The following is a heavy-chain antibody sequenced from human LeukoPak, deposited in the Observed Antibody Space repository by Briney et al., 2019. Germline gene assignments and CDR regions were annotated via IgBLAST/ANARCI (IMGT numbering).Heavy chain of an antibody. D-gene: IGHD3-3*01. V-gene: IGHV3-33*01. Sequence: GGSLRLSRAASGFTFSSYGMHWVRQAPGKGLEWVAVIWYDGSNKYYADSVKGRFTISRDNSKNTLYLQMNSLRAEDTAVYYCAREFYDFWSGYRRGIYYYYGMDVWGQGTTVTVSS. CDR3: AREFYDFWSGYRRGIYYYYGMDV. CDR2: IWYDGSNK. CDR1: GFTFSSYG. J-gene: IGHJ6*02.